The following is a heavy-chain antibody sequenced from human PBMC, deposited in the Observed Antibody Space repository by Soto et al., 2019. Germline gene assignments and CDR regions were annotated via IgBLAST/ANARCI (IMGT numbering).Heavy chain of an antibody. Sequence: GGSLRLSCAASGFTFSSYAMSWVRQAPGKGLEWVSAISGSGGSTYYADSVKGRFTISRDNSKNTLYLQMNSLRAEDTAVYYCAKGRAARGPGLYYFDYWGQGTRVTAPQ. D-gene: IGHD3-16*01. CDR2: ISGSGGST. CDR3: AKGRAARGPGLYYFDY. J-gene: IGHJ4*02. CDR1: GFTFSSYA. V-gene: IGHV3-23*01.